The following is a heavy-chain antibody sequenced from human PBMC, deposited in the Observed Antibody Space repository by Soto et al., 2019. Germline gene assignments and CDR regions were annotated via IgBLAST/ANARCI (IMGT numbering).Heavy chain of an antibody. V-gene: IGHV1-18*01. CDR1: GYTFNTYS. Sequence: HVQLVQSGAEVRKPGASVKVSCKASGYTFNTYSISWVRQAPGQGLGWMGWISTYNGNTKYAQNLQGRVTMTTDTSTNTAYMELRSLRSDDTAVYYCARVDLHFDYWGQGTLVTVSS. CDR2: ISTYNGNT. J-gene: IGHJ4*02. CDR3: ARVDLHFDY.